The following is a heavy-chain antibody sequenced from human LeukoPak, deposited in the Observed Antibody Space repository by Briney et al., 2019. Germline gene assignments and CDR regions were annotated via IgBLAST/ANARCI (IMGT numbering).Heavy chain of an antibody. D-gene: IGHD5-18*01. Sequence: GGSLRLSCAASGFTLSSYAMSWVRQAPGKGLEWVSALSGSGGSTYYADSVKGRFTISRDNSKNTLYLQMNSLRAEDTAIYYCAKDRGSGYSYGYFDYWGQGALVTVST. CDR2: LSGSGGST. J-gene: IGHJ4*02. V-gene: IGHV3-23*01. CDR3: AKDRGSGYSYGYFDY. CDR1: GFTLSSYA.